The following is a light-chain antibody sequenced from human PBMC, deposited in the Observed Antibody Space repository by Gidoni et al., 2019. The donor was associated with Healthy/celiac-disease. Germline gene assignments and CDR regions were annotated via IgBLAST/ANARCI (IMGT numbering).Light chain of an antibody. Sequence: SYVLTQPPSVSVAPGKTARITWGGNKIGSKSVHWYQQKPGQAPVLVVYDDSGRPSGIPERFSGSNSGNTATLTISRVEAGDEADYYCQVWDTSSDHWVFGGGTKLTVL. CDR3: QVWDTSSDHWV. CDR1: KIGSKS. CDR2: DDS. V-gene: IGLV3-21*03. J-gene: IGLJ3*02.